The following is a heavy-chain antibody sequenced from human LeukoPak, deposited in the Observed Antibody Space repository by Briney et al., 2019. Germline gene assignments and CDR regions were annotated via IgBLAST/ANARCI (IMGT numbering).Heavy chain of an antibody. J-gene: IGHJ6*02. CDR3: XXXXXXXXXHYYYYYGMDV. CDR2: ISGSGGST. CDR1: GFTFSSYA. V-gene: IGHV3-23*01. Sequence: PGGSLRLSCAASGFTFSSYAMSWVRQAPGKGLEWVSAISGSGGSTYYADSVKGRFTISRDNSKNTLYLQMNSLRAEDTAVYYXXXXXXXXXXHYYYYYGMDVWGQGTTVTVSS.